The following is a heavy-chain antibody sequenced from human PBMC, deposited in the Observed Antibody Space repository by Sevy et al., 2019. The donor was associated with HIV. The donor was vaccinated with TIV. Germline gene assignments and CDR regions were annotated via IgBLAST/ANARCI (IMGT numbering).Heavy chain of an antibody. Sequence: GGSLRLSCAASGFIFSTYGMHWVRQAPGKGLEWVALIWYDGSSQYYADSVQGRFTISRDNSKNTLDLQMNSLRAEDTAVYYCVSGASIAAAGNFAYWGQRTLVTDSS. CDR3: VSGASIAAAGNFAY. J-gene: IGHJ4*02. V-gene: IGHV3-33*08. D-gene: IGHD6-13*01. CDR1: GFIFSTYG. CDR2: IWYDGSSQ.